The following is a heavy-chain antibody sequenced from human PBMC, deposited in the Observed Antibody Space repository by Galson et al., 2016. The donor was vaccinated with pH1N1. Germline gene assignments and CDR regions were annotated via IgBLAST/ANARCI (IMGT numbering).Heavy chain of an antibody. J-gene: IGHJ4*02. CDR3: LKYDSCGFYYGRLID. D-gene: IGHD3-22*01. V-gene: IGHV3-23*01. Sequence: SLRLSCAASGFTFSNIAMSWVRQAPGKGLEWVSAISGSGESTYYADSVKGRFTISRDNPKNTLYLQLNSLRAGDTAVYYCLKYDSCGFYYGRLIDWGQGTLVTVSS. CDR1: GFTFSNIA. CDR2: ISGSGEST.